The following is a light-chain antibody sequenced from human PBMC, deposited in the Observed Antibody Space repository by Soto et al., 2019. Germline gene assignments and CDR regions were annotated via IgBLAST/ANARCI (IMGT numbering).Light chain of an antibody. J-gene: IGKJ4*01. CDR1: QIISSR. V-gene: IGKV1-5*01. CDR3: QPYNSYSLT. CDR2: DAY. Sequence: DIQMTQSPSILSASVGDRVTITCRASQIISSRLAWYQQKPGKAPKLLIYDAYNLESGVPSRFSGSGSGTKFTLTISSLQPDDFATYYCQPYNSYSLTVGGGTKVEIK.